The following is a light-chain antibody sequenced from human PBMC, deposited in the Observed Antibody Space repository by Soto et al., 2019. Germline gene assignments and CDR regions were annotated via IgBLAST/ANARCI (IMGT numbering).Light chain of an antibody. CDR3: GSFTTTNTLGV. Sequence: QSALTQPASVSGSPGQSITISCTGTSSDIGANNYVSWYQHHPGKAPKLVIYGVSNRPSGVSNRFSGSKSGNTASLTMSGLQAEDEADYYCGSFTTTNTLGVFGGGTKLTVL. V-gene: IGLV2-14*01. CDR1: SSDIGANNY. J-gene: IGLJ3*02. CDR2: GVS.